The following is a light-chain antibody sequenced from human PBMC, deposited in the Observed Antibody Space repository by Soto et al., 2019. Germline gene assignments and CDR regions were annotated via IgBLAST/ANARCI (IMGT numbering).Light chain of an antibody. Sequence: DIQLTQSPSFLSASVGDRVTITCRASQGINIFLAWFQQKPGKAPNLLISAASTLQSGVPSRFSGSGSETGFTLTISSLQPEDFATYFCQQGYSFAFTFGPGTKWIS. V-gene: IGKV1-9*01. CDR2: AAS. J-gene: IGKJ3*01. CDR3: QQGYSFAFT. CDR1: QGINIF.